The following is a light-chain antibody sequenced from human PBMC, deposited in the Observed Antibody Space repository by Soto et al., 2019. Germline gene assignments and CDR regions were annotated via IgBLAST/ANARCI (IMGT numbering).Light chain of an antibody. CDR1: QSITDW. CDR2: KAS. Sequence: DIQMTQSPSTLSASVGDRVTITCRASQSITDWLAWYQQKPGKAPKFLIYKASNLEGGVPSRFSGSGSGTDFTLNISSGQPGDFATYSCQYWDDYEWTLGQGTQVE. CDR3: QYWDDYEWT. J-gene: IGKJ1*01. V-gene: IGKV1-5*03.